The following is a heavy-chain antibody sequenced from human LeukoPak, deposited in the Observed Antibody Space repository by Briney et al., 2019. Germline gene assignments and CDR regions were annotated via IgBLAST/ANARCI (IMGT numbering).Heavy chain of an antibody. Sequence: PGGSLRLSCAASGFTFSSYDMHWVRQTTGKGLEWVSSIGIAGDTYYPGSVKGRFTISRENAKNSLYLQMNSLRAGDTAVYYCARAPPYRSASWGYYGMDVWGQGTTVTVSS. CDR2: IGIAGDT. J-gene: IGHJ6*02. CDR3: ARAPPYRSASWGYYGMDV. CDR1: GFTFSSYD. D-gene: IGHD6-6*01. V-gene: IGHV3-13*01.